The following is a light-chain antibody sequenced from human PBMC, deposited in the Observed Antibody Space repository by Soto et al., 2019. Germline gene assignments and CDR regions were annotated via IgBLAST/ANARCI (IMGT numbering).Light chain of an antibody. CDR2: AAS. V-gene: IGKV1-39*01. Sequence: DIQMTQSPSSLSASVGDRVTITCRASQSISNYLNWYQHKPGKAPELLIYAASSLQSGVPSRFSGSESGTDFTLTISSLQPEDSATYYCQQSYSSPTFGQGTRLEIK. CDR1: QSISNY. J-gene: IGKJ5*01. CDR3: QQSYSSPT.